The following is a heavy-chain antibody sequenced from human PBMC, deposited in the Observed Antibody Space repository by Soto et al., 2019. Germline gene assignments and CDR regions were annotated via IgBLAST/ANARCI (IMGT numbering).Heavy chain of an antibody. V-gene: IGHV1-69*13. CDR3: ASSYYYDSTGWEVFDI. CDR1: GGTLSSYA. D-gene: IGHD3-22*01. CDR2: IIPIFGTA. J-gene: IGHJ3*02. Sequence: SVKVSCKASGGTLSSYAISWVRQAPGQGLEWMGGIIPIFGTANYAQKFQGRVTITADESTSTAYMELSSLRSEDTAVYYCASSYYYDSTGWEVFDICGQGTMVTVSS.